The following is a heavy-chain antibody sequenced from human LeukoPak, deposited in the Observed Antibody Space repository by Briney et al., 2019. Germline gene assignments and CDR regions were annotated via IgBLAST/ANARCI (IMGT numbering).Heavy chain of an antibody. CDR3: AKDPPLYYDFWSGGQDWYFDL. CDR2: ISGSGGST. J-gene: IGHJ2*01. V-gene: IGHV3-23*01. D-gene: IGHD3-3*01. CDR1: GFTFSSYA. Sequence: PGGSLRLSCAASGFTFSSYAMSWVRKAPGKGLEWVSAISGSGGSTYYADSVKGRFTISRDNSKNTLYLQMNSLRAEDTAVYYCAKDPPLYYDFWSGGQDWYFDLWGRGTLVTVSS.